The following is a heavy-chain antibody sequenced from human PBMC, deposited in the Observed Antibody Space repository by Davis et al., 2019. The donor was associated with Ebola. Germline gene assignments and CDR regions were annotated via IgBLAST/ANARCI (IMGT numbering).Heavy chain of an antibody. CDR3: ARMPPLGAAAGAYYFDY. CDR1: GGSISSYY. J-gene: IGHJ4*02. CDR2: IDWDDDK. Sequence: TLSLTCTVSGGSISSYYWSWIRQPPGKALEWLARIDWDDDKYYSTSLKTRLTISKDTSKNQVVLTMTNMDPVDTATYYCARMPPLGAAAGAYYFDYWGQGTLVTVSS. D-gene: IGHD6-13*01. V-gene: IGHV2-70*11.